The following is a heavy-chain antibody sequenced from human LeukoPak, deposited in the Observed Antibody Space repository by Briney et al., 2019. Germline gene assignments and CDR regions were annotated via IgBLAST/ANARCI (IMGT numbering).Heavy chain of an antibody. CDR1: GFTFSSYE. D-gene: IGHD1-14*01. J-gene: IGHJ5*02. CDR2: ISSSGSTI. CDR3: AREISAPENWFDP. V-gene: IGHV3-48*03. Sequence: GGSLRLSCAASGFTFSSYEMNWVRQAPGKGREWVSYISSSGSTIYYADSVKGRFTISRDNAKNSLYLQMNSLRAEDTAVYYCAREISAPENWFDPWGQGTLVTVSS.